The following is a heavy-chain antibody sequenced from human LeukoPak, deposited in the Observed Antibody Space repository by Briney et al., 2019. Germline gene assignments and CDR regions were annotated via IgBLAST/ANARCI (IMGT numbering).Heavy chain of an antibody. CDR1: GFTFSSYW. Sequence: PGGSLRLSCAASGFTFSSYWMSWVRQAPGKGLEWVANIKQDGSEKYYVDSVKGRFTISRDNAKNSLYLQMNSLRAEDTAVYYCARDLYSGSYHGNDAFDIWGQGTMVTVSS. CDR3: ARDLYSGSYHGNDAFDI. D-gene: IGHD1-26*01. CDR2: IKQDGSEK. V-gene: IGHV3-7*01. J-gene: IGHJ3*02.